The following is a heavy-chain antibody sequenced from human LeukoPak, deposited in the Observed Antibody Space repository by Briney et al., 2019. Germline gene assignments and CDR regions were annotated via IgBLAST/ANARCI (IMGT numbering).Heavy chain of an antibody. CDR2: IIPIFGTA. J-gene: IGHJ4*02. Sequence: GASVKVSCKASGGTFSSYAISWVRQAPGQGLEWMGGIIPIFGTANYAQKFQGRVTITADKSTSTAYMELSSLRSEDTAVYYCARVSHYYDSSGYYFDYWGQGTLVTVSS. D-gene: IGHD3-22*01. CDR3: ARVSHYYDSSGYYFDY. CDR1: GGTFSSYA. V-gene: IGHV1-69*06.